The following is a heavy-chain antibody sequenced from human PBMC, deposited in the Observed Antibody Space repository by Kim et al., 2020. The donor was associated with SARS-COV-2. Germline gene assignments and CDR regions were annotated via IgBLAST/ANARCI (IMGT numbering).Heavy chain of an antibody. V-gene: IGHV3-72*01. J-gene: IGHJ3*02. CDR2: IKKKRQSYTT. CDR3: ARDQRDGGVLDI. D-gene: IGHD3-16*01. Sequence: GGSLRLSCEASGFRFSDHFMDWVRQAPGKGLEWVGRIKKKRQSYTTEYAASVKGRFTISRDDSKSLLYVQMNSLKTDDTAVYYCARDQRDGGVLDIWGQG. CDR1: GFRFSDHF.